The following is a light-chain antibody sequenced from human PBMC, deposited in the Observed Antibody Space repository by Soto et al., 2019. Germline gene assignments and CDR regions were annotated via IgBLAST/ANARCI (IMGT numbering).Light chain of an antibody. CDR1: QSVSSY. CDR2: DAS. CDR3: QQRSNWPPLT. Sequence: EIVXTQSPATLSLSPGERATLSCRASQSVSSYLAWYQQKPGQAPRLLIYDASNRATGIPARFSGSGSGTDFTLTISSLEPEDFAVYYCQQRSNWPPLTFGGGTKVEIK. J-gene: IGKJ4*01. V-gene: IGKV3-11*01.